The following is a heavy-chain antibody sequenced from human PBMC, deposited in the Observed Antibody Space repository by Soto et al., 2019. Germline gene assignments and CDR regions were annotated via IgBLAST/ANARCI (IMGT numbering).Heavy chain of an antibody. D-gene: IGHD2-15*01. Sequence: QVQLVQSGAEVKKPGASVKVSCKASGYTFTNYDINWVRQAPGQGLEWMGWISAYNGDTNYAQKLQGRVTMTTDTSTSTAYMELRSLRADDTAVYYCARSGRPEPVVVAGHTPFDHWGQGTLVTFCS. J-gene: IGHJ5*02. CDR1: GYTFTNYD. CDR2: ISAYNGDT. V-gene: IGHV1-18*01. CDR3: ARSGRPEPVVVAGHTPFDH.